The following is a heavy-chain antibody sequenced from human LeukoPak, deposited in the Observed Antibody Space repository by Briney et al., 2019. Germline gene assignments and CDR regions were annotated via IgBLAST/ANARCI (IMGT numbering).Heavy chain of an antibody. V-gene: IGHV3-23*01. D-gene: IGHD1-26*01. J-gene: IGHJ4*02. CDR1: GFTLITHA. Sequence: GGSLRLSCAASGFTLITHAMTWVRQAPGKGLEWVSVISGSGDSTNYADSVKGRFTISRDNSRNTLYLQMNSLRAEDTAVYYCARDSKVGATNYFDYWGQGTLVTVSS. CDR2: ISGSGDST. CDR3: ARDSKVGATNYFDY.